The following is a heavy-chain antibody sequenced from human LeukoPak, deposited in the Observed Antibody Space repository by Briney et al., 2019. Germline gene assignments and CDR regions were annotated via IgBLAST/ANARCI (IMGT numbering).Heavy chain of an antibody. D-gene: IGHD3-3*01. J-gene: IGHJ4*02. CDR2: ISSNGGST. Sequence: PGGSLRLSCAASGFTFSSYAMHWVRQAPGKGLEYVSAISSNGGSTYYANSVKGRFTISRDNSKNTLYLQMGSLRAEDMAVYYCARVRYDFWSGYPFDYWGQGTPVTVSS. CDR3: ARVRYDFWSGYPFDY. CDR1: GFTFSSYA. V-gene: IGHV3-64*01.